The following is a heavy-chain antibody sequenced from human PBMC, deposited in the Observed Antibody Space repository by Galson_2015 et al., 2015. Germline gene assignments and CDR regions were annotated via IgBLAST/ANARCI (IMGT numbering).Heavy chain of an antibody. CDR2: ISGTGGSR. J-gene: IGHJ6*03. V-gene: IGHV3-23*01. CDR1: GFTFNSYA. CDR3: AKEAYFYGSGSYFLDYYYYYYIDV. D-gene: IGHD3-10*01. Sequence: SLRLSCAASGFTFNSYAMSWVRQAPGKGLEWVSGISGTGGSRWYADSVKGRFTISRDTSKNTLYLQMNSLRAEDTAVYFCAKEAYFYGSGSYFLDYYYYYYIDVWGRGTMVTVSS.